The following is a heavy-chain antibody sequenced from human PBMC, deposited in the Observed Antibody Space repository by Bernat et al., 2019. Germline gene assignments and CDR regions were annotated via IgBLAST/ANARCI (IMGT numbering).Heavy chain of an antibody. CDR1: GGSISSSSYY. CDR3: ARVGYSGYDSDY. V-gene: IGHV4-39*01. Sequence: QLQLQESGPGLVKPSETLSLTCTVSGGSISSSSYYWGWIRQPPGKGLEWIGSSYYSGSTYYNPSLKSRVTISVATSKSQFSLKLSSVTAADTAVYYCARVGYSGYDSDYWGQGTLVTVSS. D-gene: IGHD5-12*01. CDR2: SYYSGST. J-gene: IGHJ4*02.